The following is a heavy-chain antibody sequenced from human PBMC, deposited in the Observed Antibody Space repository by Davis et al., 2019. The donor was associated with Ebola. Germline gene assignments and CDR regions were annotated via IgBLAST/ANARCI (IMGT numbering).Heavy chain of an antibody. Sequence: PSETLSLTCTVSGGPISSHFWNWIRQSPGKGLEWIGYIYYSGSPNYSSSLKGRVAISADTSRNQFSLTLTSVTAADTAVSYCARGEEYSMSSPIYFQSWGPGTLVRVSS. CDR1: GGPISSHF. J-gene: IGHJ5*02. CDR2: IYYSGSP. CDR3: ARGEEYSMSSPIYFQS. D-gene: IGHD2/OR15-2a*01. V-gene: IGHV4-59*11.